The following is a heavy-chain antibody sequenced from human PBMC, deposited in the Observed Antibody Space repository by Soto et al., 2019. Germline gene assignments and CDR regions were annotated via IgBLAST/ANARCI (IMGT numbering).Heavy chain of an antibody. V-gene: IGHV4-61*03. J-gene: IGHJ5*02. Sequence: QVQLEESGPGLVKTSETLSLTCSVSGGSVTRINYYWSWIRQPPGKGLEWIGYIYNSGSTIYNPALKSRVAISLDTSTQHFSLRLTSVTAAETAVYYCARHQAPGYFPFDPWGQGTLVTVSS. D-gene: IGHD2-15*01. CDR3: ARHQAPGYFPFDP. CDR2: IYNSGST. CDR1: GGSVTRINYY.